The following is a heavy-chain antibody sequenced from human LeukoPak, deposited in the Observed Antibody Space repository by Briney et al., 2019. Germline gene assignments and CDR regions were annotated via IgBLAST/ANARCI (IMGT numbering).Heavy chain of an antibody. CDR3: VRSGWYSVDY. J-gene: IGHJ4*02. CDR1: GGSISGSISGYY. Sequence: SETLSLTCSVSGGSISGSISGYYWSWIRQPAGKRPEWIGRIHSSGSANYNPSLRSRLTMSVDMSKNQLSLKMHSVTAADTAVYYCVRSGWYSVDYWGQGTLVTVSS. D-gene: IGHD6-19*01. V-gene: IGHV4-4*07. CDR2: IHSSGSA.